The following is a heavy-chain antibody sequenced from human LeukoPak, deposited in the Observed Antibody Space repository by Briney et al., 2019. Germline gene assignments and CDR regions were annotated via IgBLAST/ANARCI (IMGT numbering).Heavy chain of an antibody. D-gene: IGHD3-3*01. Sequence: SETLSLTCTVSGGSISSRSYYWSWIRQPAGKGLEWIGRLYTSGSTNYNPSLKSRVTISVDTSKNQFSLKLSSVTAADTAVHYCARDNDFWSGYYSMDYWGQGTLVTISS. V-gene: IGHV4-61*02. CDR3: ARDNDFWSGYYSMDY. CDR2: LYTSGST. CDR1: GGSISSRSYY. J-gene: IGHJ4*02.